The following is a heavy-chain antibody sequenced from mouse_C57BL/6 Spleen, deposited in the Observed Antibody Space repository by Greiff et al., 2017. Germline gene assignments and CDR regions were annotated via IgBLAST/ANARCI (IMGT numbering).Heavy chain of an antibody. CDR1: GYSITSGYY. CDR2: ISYDGSN. D-gene: IGHD2-4*01. J-gene: IGHJ3*01. V-gene: IGHV3-6*01. CDR3: ARGGKNYDYSWFAY. Sequence: EVQLQQSGPGLVKPSQSLSLTCSVTGYSITSGYYWNWIRQFPGNKLEWMGYISYDGSNNYNPSLKNRISITRDTSKNQFFLKLNSVTTEDTATYYCARGGKNYDYSWFAYWGQGTLVTVSA.